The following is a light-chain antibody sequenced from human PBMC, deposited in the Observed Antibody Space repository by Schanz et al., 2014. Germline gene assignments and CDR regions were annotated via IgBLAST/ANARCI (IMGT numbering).Light chain of an antibody. J-gene: IGLJ2*01. CDR2: EVS. CDR3: SSYAGSSAPVV. Sequence: QSALTQPASVSGSPGQSITISCTGTSSDVGSYNLVSWYQQHPGKAPKLMIYEVSKRPSGVSNRFSGSKSGNTASLTISGFQAEAEDVFYCSSYAGSSAPVVFGGGTKLTVL. CDR1: SSDVGSYNL. V-gene: IGLV2-23*02.